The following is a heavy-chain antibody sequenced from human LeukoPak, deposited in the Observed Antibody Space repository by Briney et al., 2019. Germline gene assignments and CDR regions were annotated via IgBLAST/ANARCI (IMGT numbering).Heavy chain of an antibody. CDR3: ARDTYYYDSSGYCFDY. V-gene: IGHV4-38-2*02. J-gene: IGHJ4*02. Sequence: SETLSLTCTVSGYSITSGYYWGWIRQPPGKGLEWIGSMYHSESAYYNPSLKSRVTISVDTSKDQFSLKLSSVTAADTAVYYCARDTYYYDSSGYCFDYWGQGTLVTVSS. D-gene: IGHD3-22*01. CDR2: MYHSESA. CDR1: GYSITSGYY.